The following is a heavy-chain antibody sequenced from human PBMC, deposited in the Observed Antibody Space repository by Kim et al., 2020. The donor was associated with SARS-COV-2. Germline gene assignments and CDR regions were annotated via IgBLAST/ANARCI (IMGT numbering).Heavy chain of an antibody. D-gene: IGHD6-19*01. CDR3: ARDPPQYSSGWYFTGDL. J-gene: IGHJ2*01. V-gene: IGHV4-4*07. CDR1: GGSISSYY. CDR2: IYTSGST. Sequence: SETLSLTCTVSGGSISSYYWSWIRQPAGKGLEWIGRIYTSGSTNYNPSLKSRVTMSVDTSKNQFSLKLSSVTAADTAVYYCARDPPQYSSGWYFTGDLWGRGTLVTVSS.